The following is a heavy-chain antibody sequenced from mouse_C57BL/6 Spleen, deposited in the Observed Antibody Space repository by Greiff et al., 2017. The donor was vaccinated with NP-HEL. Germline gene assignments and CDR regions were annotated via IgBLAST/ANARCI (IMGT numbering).Heavy chain of an antibody. V-gene: IGHV1-50*01. CDR1: GYTFTSYW. CDR3: ARSSITTVVLDY. CDR2: IDPSDSYT. D-gene: IGHD1-1*01. Sequence: QVQLQQPGAELVKPGASVKLSCKASGYTFTSYWMQWVKQRPGQGLEWIGEIDPSDSYTNYNQKFKGKATLTVDTSSSTAYMQLSSLTSEDSAVYYCARSSITTVVLDYWGQGTTLTVSS. J-gene: IGHJ2*01.